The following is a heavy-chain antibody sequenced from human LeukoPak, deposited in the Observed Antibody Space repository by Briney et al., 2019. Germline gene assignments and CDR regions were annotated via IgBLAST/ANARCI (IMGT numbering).Heavy chain of an antibody. D-gene: IGHD1-26*01. CDR1: GFIFSSNY. V-gene: IGHV3-53*01. CDR2: IFSGGST. CDR3: ARVGPTRSDFDY. Sequence: GGSLRLSCTASGFIFSSNYMTWVRQAPGKGLEWVSVIFSGGSTYYADSVKGRVTISRDNSKNTLYLQMNNLRGEDTAVYYCARVGPTRSDFDYWGQGTLVTVSS. J-gene: IGHJ4*02.